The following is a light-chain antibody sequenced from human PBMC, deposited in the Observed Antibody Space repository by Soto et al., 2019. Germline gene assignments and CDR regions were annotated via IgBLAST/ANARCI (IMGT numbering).Light chain of an antibody. CDR2: GAA. J-gene: IGKJ4*01. Sequence: EIVLTQSPGTLSLSPGERATLSCRASQSVSSSFLAWYQQKPGQAPRLLIYGAASRASGIPDRFSGSGSGTEFSLTISRLEAEDLAVYFCQQYGSSPLTFGGGTKVEIK. V-gene: IGKV3-20*01. CDR3: QQYGSSPLT. CDR1: QSVSSSF.